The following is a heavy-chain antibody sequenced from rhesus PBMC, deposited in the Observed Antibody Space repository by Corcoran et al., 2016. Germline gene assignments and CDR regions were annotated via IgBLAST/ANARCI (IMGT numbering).Heavy chain of an antibody. CDR1: GGSISSSY. CDR2: FYGSGSST. J-gene: IGHJ4*01. CDR3: ASDWKEGNTVFDY. V-gene: IGHV4-169*02. D-gene: IGHD4-23*01. Sequence: QLQLQESGPGRVKPSETLSVTCAVSGGSISSSYWSWIRPAPGKGLEWIGYFYGSGSSTNYNPSLKSRVTLSVDTSKNQLSLKLSSVTAADTAVYYCASDWKEGNTVFDYWGHGVLVTVSS.